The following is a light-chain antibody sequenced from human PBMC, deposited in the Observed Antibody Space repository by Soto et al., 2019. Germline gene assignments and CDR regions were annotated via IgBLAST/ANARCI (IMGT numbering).Light chain of an antibody. Sequence: NFMLTQPHFVSESPGKTVTISCTRSSGSVASNYVQWYQQRPGRAPTTVVFEDSQRPSGVPDRFSGSIDRTSNSASLTISALNTEDEADYYCQSSDSSDHVVFGGGTTLTVL. CDR1: SGSVASNY. CDR3: QSSDSSDHVV. CDR2: EDS. J-gene: IGLJ2*01. V-gene: IGLV6-57*04.